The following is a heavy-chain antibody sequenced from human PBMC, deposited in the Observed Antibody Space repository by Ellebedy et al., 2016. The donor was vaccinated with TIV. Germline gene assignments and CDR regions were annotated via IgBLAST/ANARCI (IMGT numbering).Heavy chain of an antibody. D-gene: IGHD1-1*01. Sequence: ESLKISCAASGFTFSDFTLNWVRQVPGKGLQWVASNSSDVHYVTYRDSVRGRFTISSDNPKHSLSLLLDSLRAEDTAVYYCVPDRGERGLLPFFPFWGRGTQVTVST. CDR2: NSSDVHYV. J-gene: IGHJ4*02. CDR1: GFTFSDFT. CDR3: VPDRGERGLLPFFPF. V-gene: IGHV3-21*01.